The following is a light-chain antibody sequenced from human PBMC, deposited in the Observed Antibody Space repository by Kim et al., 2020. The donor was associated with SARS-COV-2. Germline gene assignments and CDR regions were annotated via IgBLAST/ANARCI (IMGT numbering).Light chain of an antibody. CDR2: EDN. CDR3: QSYDSSNFWV. J-gene: IGLJ3*02. CDR1: SGSIASNY. V-gene: IGLV6-57*04. Sequence: NFMLNQPHSVSESPGKTVTISCTRSSGSIASNYVQWYQQRPGSAPTTVIYEDNQRPSGVPDRFSGSIDSSSNSASLTISGLKTEDEADYYCQSYDSSNFWVFGGGTQLTVL.